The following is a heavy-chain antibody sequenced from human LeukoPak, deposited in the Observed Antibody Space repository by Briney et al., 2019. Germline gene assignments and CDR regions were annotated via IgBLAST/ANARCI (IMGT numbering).Heavy chain of an antibody. CDR3: AKDGVGATTRSEYFQH. CDR2: ISGSGGST. CDR1: GFTFSSYA. V-gene: IGHV3-23*01. Sequence: PGGSLRLSCAASGFTFSSYAMSWVRQAPGKGLEWVSAISGSGGSTYYADSVRGRFTISRDNSMNTLYLQMNSLRAEDTAVYYCAKDGVGATTRSEYFQHWGQGTLVTVSS. D-gene: IGHD1-26*01. J-gene: IGHJ1*01.